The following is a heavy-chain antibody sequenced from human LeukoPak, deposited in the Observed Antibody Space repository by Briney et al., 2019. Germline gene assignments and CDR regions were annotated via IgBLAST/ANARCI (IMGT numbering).Heavy chain of an antibody. V-gene: IGHV3-30*03. CDR3: AREFGHNRWYFDY. D-gene: IGHD5-24*01. CDR2: VSADGRTQ. CDR1: GFTFSSYA. J-gene: IGHJ4*02. Sequence: GGSLRLSCAASGFTFSSYAMSWVRQAPGKGLEWVTVVSADGRTQLYSDSVKGRFTISRDNSLNTLHLQMNSLRTEDTAVYYCAREFGHNRWYFDYWGQGALVTVSS.